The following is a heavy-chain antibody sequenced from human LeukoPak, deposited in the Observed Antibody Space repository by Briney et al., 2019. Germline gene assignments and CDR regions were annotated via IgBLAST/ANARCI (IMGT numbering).Heavy chain of an antibody. CDR3: AREKLWPNWFDP. J-gene: IGHJ5*02. CDR2: IYTSGST. Sequence: SETLSLTCTVSGGSISNYYWSWIRQPAGKGLEWIGRIYTSGSTNYNPSLKSRVTMSVDTSKNQFSLKLSSVTAADTAVYYCAREKLWPNWFDPWGQGTLVTVSS. D-gene: IGHD5-18*01. V-gene: IGHV4-4*07. CDR1: GGSISNYY.